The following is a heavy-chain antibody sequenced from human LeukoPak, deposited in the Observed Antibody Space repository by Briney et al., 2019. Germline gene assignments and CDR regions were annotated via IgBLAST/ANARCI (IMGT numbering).Heavy chain of an antibody. J-gene: IGHJ4*02. CDR2: INHSGST. CDR1: GGSFSGYY. V-gene: IGHV4-34*01. D-gene: IGHD3-16*02. Sequence: PSETLSLTCAVYGGSFSGYYWSWIRQPPGKGLEWIGEINHSGSTNYNPSLKSRVTISVDTSRNQFSLKLSSVTAADTAVYYCARVSHVWGSYRQDYWGQGTLVTVSS. CDR3: ARVSHVWGSYRQDY.